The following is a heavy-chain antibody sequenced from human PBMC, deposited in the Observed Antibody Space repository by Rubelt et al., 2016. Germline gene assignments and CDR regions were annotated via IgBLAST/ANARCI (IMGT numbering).Heavy chain of an antibody. V-gene: IGHV4-34*01. CDR3: ARHLRQGWFDP. J-gene: IGHJ5*02. CDR1: GGSFSGYY. Sequence: QVQLQQWGAGLLKPSETLSLTCAVYGGSFSGYYWSWIRQPPGKGLEWIGSIYYSGSTNYNPSLKSRVTISVDTSKNQFSLKLSSVTAADTAVYYCARHLRQGWFDPWGQGTLVTVSS. CDR2: IYYSGST. D-gene: IGHD5/OR15-5a*01.